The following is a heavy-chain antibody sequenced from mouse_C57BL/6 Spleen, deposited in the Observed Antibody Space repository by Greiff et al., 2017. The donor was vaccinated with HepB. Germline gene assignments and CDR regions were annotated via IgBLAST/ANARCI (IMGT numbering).Heavy chain of an antibody. CDR1: GYTFTSYW. D-gene: IGHD1-1*01. CDR2: IDPSDSYT. J-gene: IGHJ2*01. Sequence: VQLQQSGAELVMPGASVKLSCKASGYTFTSYWMHWVKQRPGQGLEWIGEIDPSDSYTNYNQKFKGKSTLTVDKSSSTAYMQLSSLTSEDSAVYYCARPHYYYGSSYFDYWGQGTTLTVSS. V-gene: IGHV1-69*01. CDR3: ARPHYYYGSSYFDY.